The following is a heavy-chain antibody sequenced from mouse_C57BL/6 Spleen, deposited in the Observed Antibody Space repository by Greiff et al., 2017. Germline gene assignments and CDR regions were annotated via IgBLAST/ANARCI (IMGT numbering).Heavy chain of an antibody. V-gene: IGHV1-55*01. CDR1: GYTFTGYW. D-gene: IGHD2-1*01. J-gene: IGHJ2*01. Sequence: QVQLQQPGAELVKPGASVKMSCKASGYTFTGYWITWVKQRPGQGLEWIGDIYPGSGSTNYNEKFKSKATLTVDKSSSTAYMQLSSLTSEDSAVYYCARGGNGNYGDYWGQGTTLTVSS. CDR2: IYPGSGST. CDR3: ARGGNGNYGDY.